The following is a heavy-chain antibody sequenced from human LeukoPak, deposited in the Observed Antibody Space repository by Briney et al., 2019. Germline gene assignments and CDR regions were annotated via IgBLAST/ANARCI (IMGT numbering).Heavy chain of an antibody. J-gene: IGHJ4*02. CDR3: ARAIYSYGYFDQ. Sequence: SETLSLTCAVSDYSISSGVYWGWIRQPPGKGLEWIGSIYHSGSTYYNPSLKSRVTISVDTSKNQFSLKLSSVTAADTAVYYCARAIYSYGYFDQWGQGTLVTVPS. CDR1: DYSISSGVY. V-gene: IGHV4-38-2*01. CDR2: IYHSGST. D-gene: IGHD5-18*01.